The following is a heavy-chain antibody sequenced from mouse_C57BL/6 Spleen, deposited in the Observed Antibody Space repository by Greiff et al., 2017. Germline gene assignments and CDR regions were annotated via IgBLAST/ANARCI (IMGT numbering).Heavy chain of an antibody. V-gene: IGHV14-4*01. Sequence: VQLKQSGAELVRPGASVKLSCTASGFNIKDDYMHWVKQRPEQGLEWIGWIDPENGDTEYASKFQGKATITAATSSNTAYLQLSSLTSEDTAVYYCTTGGSSPTDYWGQGTTLTVSS. D-gene: IGHD1-1*01. CDR2: IDPENGDT. CDR3: TTGGSSPTDY. J-gene: IGHJ2*01. CDR1: GFNIKDDY.